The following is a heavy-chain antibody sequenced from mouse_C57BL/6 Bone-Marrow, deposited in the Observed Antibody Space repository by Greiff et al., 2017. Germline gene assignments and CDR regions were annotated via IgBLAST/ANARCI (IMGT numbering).Heavy chain of an antibody. Sequence: QVQLQQSGAELVKPGASVKLSCKASGYTFTEYTIHWVKQRSGQGLEWIGWFYPGSGSIKYNEKFKGKATLTADKSSSTAYMELSSLTSEDSAVYFCERNEEEDSSGYVWFAYWGQGTLVTVSA. CDR1: GYTFTEYT. CDR2: FYPGSGSI. J-gene: IGHJ3*01. D-gene: IGHD3-2*02. V-gene: IGHV1-62-2*01. CDR3: ERNEEEDSSGYVWFAY.